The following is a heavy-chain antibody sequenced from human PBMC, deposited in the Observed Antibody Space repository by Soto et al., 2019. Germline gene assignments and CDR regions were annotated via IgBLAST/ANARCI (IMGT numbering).Heavy chain of an antibody. CDR1: GFTVSSSY. J-gene: IGHJ4*02. CDR2: IYSDGST. Sequence: EVQLVESGGDLVQPGGSLRLSCAASGFTVSSSYMSWVRQAPGKGLEWVSIIYSDGSTYYADSVKGRFTISRHNSKNTLFLQMNSLRADDTAVYYSATGYSFADYWGQGTLVTVSS. V-gene: IGHV3-53*04. CDR3: ATGYSFADY. D-gene: IGHD5-18*01.